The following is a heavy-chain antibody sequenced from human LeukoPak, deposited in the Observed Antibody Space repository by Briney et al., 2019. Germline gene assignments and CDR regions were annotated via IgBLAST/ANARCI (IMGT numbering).Heavy chain of an antibody. J-gene: IGHJ5*02. CDR2: IYTSGST. Sequence: KPSETLSLTCTVSGGSISRYYWSGIRQPAGKGLEWIGRIYTSGSTNYNPSLKSRVTMSVDTSKNQFSLKLSSVTAADTAVYYCAREDPYDFWSGYYLFDPWGQGTLVTVSS. D-gene: IGHD3-3*01. CDR3: AREDPYDFWSGYYLFDP. CDR1: GGSISRYY. V-gene: IGHV4-4*07.